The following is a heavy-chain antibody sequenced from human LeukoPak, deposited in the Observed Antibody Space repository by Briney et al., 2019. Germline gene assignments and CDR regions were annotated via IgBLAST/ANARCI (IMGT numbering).Heavy chain of an antibody. CDR1: GGSISSYY. CDR2: IYYSGST. Sequence: SETLSLTCTVSGGSISSYYWSWIRQPPGKGLEWIGYIYYSGSTNYNPSLESRVTISVDTSKNQFSLKLSSVTAADTAVYYCARSRSGSYFFDYWGQGTLVTVSS. J-gene: IGHJ4*02. V-gene: IGHV4-59*01. CDR3: ARSRSGSYFFDY. D-gene: IGHD1-26*01.